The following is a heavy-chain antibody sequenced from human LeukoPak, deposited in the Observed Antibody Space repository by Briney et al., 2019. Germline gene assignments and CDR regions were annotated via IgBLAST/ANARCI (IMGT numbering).Heavy chain of an antibody. CDR3: AKLGGSSNSED. V-gene: IGHV1-69*04. Sequence: ASVKVSCKASGGTFSSYAISWVRQAPGQGLEWMGRIIPILGIANYAQKFQGRVTITADKSTSTAYMELSSLRSEDTAVYYCAKLGGSSNSEDWGQGTLVTVSS. D-gene: IGHD2-15*01. CDR2: IIPILGIA. J-gene: IGHJ4*02. CDR1: GGTFSSYA.